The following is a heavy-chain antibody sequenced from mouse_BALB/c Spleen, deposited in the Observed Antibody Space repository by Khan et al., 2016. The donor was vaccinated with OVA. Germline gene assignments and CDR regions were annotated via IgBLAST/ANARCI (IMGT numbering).Heavy chain of an antibody. J-gene: IGHJ3*01. CDR2: ISSGGDYT. D-gene: IGHD4-1*01. CDR1: GFTFSSYS. Sequence: EVKVVESGGDLVKPGGSLKLSCAASGFTFSSYSMSWVRQTPDKRLEWVATISSGGDYTYYPDSVKGRFTISRDNAKNTLYLQMSSLKSEDTAMYYCASHLTGAFADWGQGTLVTVSA. CDR3: ASHLTGAFAD. V-gene: IGHV5-6*01.